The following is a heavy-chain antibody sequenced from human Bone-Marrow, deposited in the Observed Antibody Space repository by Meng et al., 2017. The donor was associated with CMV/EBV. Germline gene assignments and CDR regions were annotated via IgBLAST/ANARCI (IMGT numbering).Heavy chain of an antibody. D-gene: IGHD3-10*01. Sequence: GGSLRLSCAASGFTFADYYMTWIRQAPGKGLEWVSCISGIGTTMYYIDSVKGRFTISRDNAKNSVYLHMSSLRAEDTAVYYCATYYYGSMDYYYGMDVWGQGTTVTVSS. CDR1: GFTFADYY. CDR2: ISGIGTTM. J-gene: IGHJ6*02. CDR3: ATYYYGSMDYYYGMDV. V-gene: IGHV3-11*04.